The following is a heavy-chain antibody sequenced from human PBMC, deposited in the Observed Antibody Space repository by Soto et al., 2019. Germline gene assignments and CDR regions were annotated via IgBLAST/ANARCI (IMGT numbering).Heavy chain of an antibody. V-gene: IGHV4-39*02. Sequence: SETLALTWTVSGGAMSSSNYYWGWFRQHPGKGLEWIGSIYNSWSTYYNPSLKSRVTISVDTSKNQFSLNLRSVTASDTAIYYCARATPGYPGRAFHIWGQGKMVTVSS. CDR2: IYNSWST. J-gene: IGHJ3*02. CDR1: GGAMSSSNYY. CDR3: ARATPGYPGRAFHI. D-gene: IGHD2-15*01.